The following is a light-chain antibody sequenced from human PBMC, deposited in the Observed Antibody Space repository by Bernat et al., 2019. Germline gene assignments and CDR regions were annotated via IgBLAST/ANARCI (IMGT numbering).Light chain of an antibody. CDR1: SSNIGSNT. CDR3: SAWDASLTSHV. Sequence: QSVLTQPPSASGTPGQRVTIPCSGRSSNIGSNTVNWYQQLPGTAPKLLMYNNNQRPSGVPDRFSASKSGTSASLAISGLQSEDEADYYCSAWDASLTSHVFGTGTNVTVL. V-gene: IGLV1-44*01. J-gene: IGLJ1*01. CDR2: NNN.